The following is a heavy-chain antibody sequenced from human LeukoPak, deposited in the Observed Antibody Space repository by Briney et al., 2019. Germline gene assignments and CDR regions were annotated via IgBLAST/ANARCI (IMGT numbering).Heavy chain of an antibody. V-gene: IGHV4-39*01. CDR1: GGSISSSSYY. CDR2: IYYSGST. D-gene: IGHD5-18*01. J-gene: IGHJ4*02. CDR3: ARQGGDTAMDNLGY. Sequence: PSETLSLTCTVSGGSISSSSYYWGWIRQPPGKGLEWIGSIYYSGSTYYNPSLKSRVTISVDTSKNQFSLKLSSVTAADTAVYYCARQGGDTAMDNLGYWGQGTLVTVSS.